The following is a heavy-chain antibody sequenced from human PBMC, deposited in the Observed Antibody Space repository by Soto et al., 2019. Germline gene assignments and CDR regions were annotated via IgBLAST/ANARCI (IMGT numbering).Heavy chain of an antibody. J-gene: IGHJ6*02. Sequence: ASVKVSCKASGYTFTGYYMHCVRQAPGQGLEWMGWINPNSGGTNYAQKFQGWVTMTRDTSISTAYMELSRLRSDDTAVYYCARDQQLSPYGMDVWGQGTTVTVSS. D-gene: IGHD6-13*01. CDR1: GYTFTGYY. CDR2: INPNSGGT. V-gene: IGHV1-2*04. CDR3: ARDQQLSPYGMDV.